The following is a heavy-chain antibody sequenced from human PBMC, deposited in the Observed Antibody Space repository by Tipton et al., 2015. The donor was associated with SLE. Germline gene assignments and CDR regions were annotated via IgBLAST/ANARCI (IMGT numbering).Heavy chain of an antibody. J-gene: IGHJ4*02. D-gene: IGHD5-12*01. CDR1: GLTFSTYA. V-gene: IGHV3-23*01. Sequence: SLRLSCAASGLTFSTYAVSWVRQAPGKGLEWVSAISGSGDDTYYADSVKGRFTISRDNSKNTVSLQMNSLRREDTAVYYCARGYNGYDSIYADSWGQGTLVTVSS. CDR2: ISGSGDDT. CDR3: ARGYNGYDSIYADS.